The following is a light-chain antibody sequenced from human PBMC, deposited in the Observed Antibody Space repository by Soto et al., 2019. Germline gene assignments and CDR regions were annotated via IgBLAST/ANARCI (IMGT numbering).Light chain of an antibody. Sequence: EVVLTHSPGTLSLSPWEIATLSCRASQSVSSSYLAWYQHKPGQAPRLLIYGASNRATGIPDRFSGSGSGTDFNLTISRLEPEDFAVYYCQQYGSSGTFGQGTKVDIK. V-gene: IGKV3-20*01. CDR3: QQYGSSGT. CDR2: GAS. CDR1: QSVSSSY. J-gene: IGKJ1*01.